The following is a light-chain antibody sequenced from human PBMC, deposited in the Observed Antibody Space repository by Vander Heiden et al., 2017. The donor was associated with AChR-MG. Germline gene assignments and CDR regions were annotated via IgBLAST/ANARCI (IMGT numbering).Light chain of an antibody. CDR3: QQYGSSLTWT. CDR2: GAS. CDR1: QSVSSSY. J-gene: IGKJ1*01. V-gene: IGKV3-20*01. Sequence: ELVLTQSPGTLSLSPGERATISCRASQSVSSSYLAWYQQKPGQAPRLLIYGASSRATGIPDRFSGSGSGTDFTLTISRLEPEDFAVYYCQQYGSSLTWTFGQGTKVEIK.